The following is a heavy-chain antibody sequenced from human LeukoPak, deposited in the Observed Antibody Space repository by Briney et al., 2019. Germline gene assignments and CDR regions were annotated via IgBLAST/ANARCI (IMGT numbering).Heavy chain of an antibody. CDR3: ARDCSSTSCYGGFDY. V-gene: IGHV4-30-2*01. D-gene: IGHD2-2*01. Sequence: SQTLSLTCTVSGGSISSGGYYWSWIRQPPGKGLEWIGYIYHSGSTYYNPSLKSRVTISVDRSKNQFSLKLSSVTAADTAVYYCARDCSSTSCYGGFDYWGQGTLVTVSS. CDR2: IYHSGST. CDR1: GGSISSGGYY. J-gene: IGHJ4*02.